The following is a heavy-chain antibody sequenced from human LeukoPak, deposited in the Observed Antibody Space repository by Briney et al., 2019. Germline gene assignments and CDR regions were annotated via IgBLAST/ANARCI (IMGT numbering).Heavy chain of an antibody. D-gene: IGHD3-10*02. CDR1: GFTFSSYW. CDR3: AELGITMIGGV. V-gene: IGHV3-7*01. J-gene: IGHJ6*04. CDR2: IKQDGSEK. Sequence: GGSLRLSCAVSGFTFSSYWMSWVRQAPGKGLEWVANIKQDGSEKYYVDSVKGRFTISRDNAKNSLYLQMNSLRAEDTAVYYCAELGITMIGGVWGKGTTVTISS.